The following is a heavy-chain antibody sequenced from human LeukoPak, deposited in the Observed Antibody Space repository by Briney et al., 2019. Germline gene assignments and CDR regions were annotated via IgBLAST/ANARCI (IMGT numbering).Heavy chain of an antibody. J-gene: IGHJ4*02. CDR3: ATYRQVLLPFES. CDR2: VSESGGST. D-gene: IGHD2-8*02. CDR1: GFTFSTYA. V-gene: IGHV3-23*01. Sequence: GGSLRLSCVASGFTFSTYAMGWVRQVPGKGLEWVSSVSESGGSTYYADSVKGRFTISRDNSKDTLSLQMNSLRAEDTAIYYCATYRQVLLPFESWGQGTLVTVSS.